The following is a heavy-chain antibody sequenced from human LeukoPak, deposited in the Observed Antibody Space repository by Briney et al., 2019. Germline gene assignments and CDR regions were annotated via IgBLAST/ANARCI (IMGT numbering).Heavy chain of an antibody. Sequence: TSETLSLTCSVSGGSISSYYCNWIRQSSGKGLEWIGYIYNSGTTNYNPSLSSRVTISLDASRNQFSLKLTSVTAADTAKYYCARGSKTRALAYWGQGTLVTVSS. V-gene: IGHV4-59*01. CDR3: ARGSKTRALAY. D-gene: IGHD1-7*01. J-gene: IGHJ4*02. CDR2: IYNSGTT. CDR1: GGSISSYY.